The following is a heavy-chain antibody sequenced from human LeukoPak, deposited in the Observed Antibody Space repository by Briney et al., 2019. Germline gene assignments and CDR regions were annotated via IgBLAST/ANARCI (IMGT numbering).Heavy chain of an antibody. Sequence: GGSLRLTCAASGFTFSSHWMNWVRHAPGKGLEWVANIKQDGSEKYYVDSVKGRFTISRDNAKNSLYLQMNSLRPEDTAVYYCARDGSVGIWYWNYGMDVWGQGTTVTVSS. J-gene: IGHJ6*02. CDR3: ARDGSVGIWYWNYGMDV. CDR2: IKQDGSEK. CDR1: GFTFSSHW. V-gene: IGHV3-7*01. D-gene: IGHD6-13*01.